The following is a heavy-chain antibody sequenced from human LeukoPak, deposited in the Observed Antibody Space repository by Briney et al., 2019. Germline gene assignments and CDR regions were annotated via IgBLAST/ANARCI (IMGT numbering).Heavy chain of an antibody. V-gene: IGHV3-7*01. J-gene: IGHJ6*02. CDR2: IKQDGSEK. CDR3: ARDLEVATIDYYYGMDV. D-gene: IGHD5-24*01. Sequence: GGSLRLSCAASGFTFNSYWMSWVRQAPGKGLEWVASIKQDGSEKKYVDSVKGRFTISRDNAKNSLYLQMNSLRAEDTAVYYCARDLEVATIDYYYGMDVWGQGTTVTVSS. CDR1: GFTFNSYW.